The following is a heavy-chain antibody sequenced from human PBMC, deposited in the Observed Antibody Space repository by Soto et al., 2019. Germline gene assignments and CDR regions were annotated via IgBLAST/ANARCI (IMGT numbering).Heavy chain of an antibody. CDR1: GFTFSSYA. CDR2: ISYDGSNK. Sequence: QVQLVESGGGVVQPGRSLRLSCAASGFTFSSYAMHWVRQAPGKGLEWVAVISYDGSNKYYADSVKGRFTISRDNSYNTLYLQTSSARADATAVYYWARGEEEVADYFDFWGQGTLVTVSS. D-gene: IGHD3-16*01. V-gene: IGHV3-30-3*01. CDR3: ARGEEEVADYFDF. J-gene: IGHJ4*02.